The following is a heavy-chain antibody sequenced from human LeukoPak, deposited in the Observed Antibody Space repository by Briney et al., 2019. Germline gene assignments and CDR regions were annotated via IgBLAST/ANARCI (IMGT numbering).Heavy chain of an antibody. V-gene: IGHV1-69*04. CDR3: ARRSLDGFDI. CDR2: IIPIIGTT. CDR1: GYTFTSSG. Sequence: ASVKVSCKASGYTFTSSGISWVRQAPGQGLEWMGRIIPIIGTTNYSQKFQGRVTITADKSTSTAYMELSSLKSEDTAVYYCARRSLDGFDIWGQGTMVTVSS. J-gene: IGHJ3*02.